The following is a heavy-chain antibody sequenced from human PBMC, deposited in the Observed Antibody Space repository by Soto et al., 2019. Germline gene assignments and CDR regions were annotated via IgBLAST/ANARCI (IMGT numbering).Heavy chain of an antibody. D-gene: IGHD5-12*01. V-gene: IGHV1-24*01. CDR3: ATAPIVATIWGSGGDWFDP. CDR2: FDPEDGET. Sequence: GASVKVSCKVSGYTLTELSMHWVRQAPGKGLEWMGGFDPEDGETIYAQKFQGRVTMTEDTSTDTAYMELSSLRSEDTAVYYCATAPIVATIWGSGGDWFDPWGQGTLVTVSS. CDR1: GYTLTELS. J-gene: IGHJ5*02.